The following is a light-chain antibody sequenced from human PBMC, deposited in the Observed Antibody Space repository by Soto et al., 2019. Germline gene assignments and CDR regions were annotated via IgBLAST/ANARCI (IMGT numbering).Light chain of an antibody. J-gene: IGKJ1*01. CDR1: QSISGL. V-gene: IGKV1-5*03. CDR3: HQYNTFWT. Sequence: DIQMTQSPSTLSASVGDRVTITCRASQSISGLLAWYQQKPGKAPKLLIYKASGLESGVPSRFSGSGSGTEFTLTINGLQPDDFATYYCHQYNTFWTFGRGTKVEVK. CDR2: KAS.